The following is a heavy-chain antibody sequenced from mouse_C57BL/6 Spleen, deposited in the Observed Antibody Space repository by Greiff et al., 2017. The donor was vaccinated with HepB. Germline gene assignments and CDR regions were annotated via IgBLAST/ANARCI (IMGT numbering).Heavy chain of an antibody. CDR1: GYTFTNYW. J-gene: IGHJ4*01. D-gene: IGHD2-4*01. Sequence: LVESGAELVRPGTSVKMSCKASGYTFTNYWIGWAKQRPGHGLEWIGDIYPGGGYTNYNEKFKGKATLTADKSSSTAYMQFSSLTSEDSAIYYCARGITTGYYYAMDYWGQGTSVTVSS. CDR3: ARGITTGYYYAMDY. V-gene: IGHV1-63*01. CDR2: IYPGGGYT.